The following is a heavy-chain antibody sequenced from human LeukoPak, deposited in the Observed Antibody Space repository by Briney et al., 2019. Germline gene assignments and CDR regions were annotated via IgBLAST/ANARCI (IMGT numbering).Heavy chain of an antibody. J-gene: IGHJ4*02. CDR2: IYYSGST. Sequence: SETLSLTCTVSGGSVSSGGYYWSWIRQHPGKGLEWIGYIYYSGSTYYNPSLKSRVTISVDTSKNQFSLKLSSVTAADTAVYYCARENWKTSGSYSPNWGQGTLVTVSS. V-gene: IGHV4-31*03. CDR1: GGSVSSGGYY. CDR3: ARENWKTSGSYSPN. D-gene: IGHD3-10*01.